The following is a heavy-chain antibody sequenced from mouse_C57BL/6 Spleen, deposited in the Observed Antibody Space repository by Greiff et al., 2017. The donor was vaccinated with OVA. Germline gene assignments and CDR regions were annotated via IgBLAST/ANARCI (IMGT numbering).Heavy chain of an antibody. CDR2: IYPSDSET. Sequence: QVQLQQPGAELVRPGSSVKLSCKASGYTFTSYWMDWVKQRPGQGLEWIGNIYPSDSETHYNQKFKDKATLTVDKSSSTAYMQLSSLTSEDSAVXYCARSYCSSYFDYWGQGTTLTVSS. J-gene: IGHJ2*01. D-gene: IGHD1-1*01. CDR1: GYTFTSYW. V-gene: IGHV1-61*01. CDR3: ARSYCSSYFDY.